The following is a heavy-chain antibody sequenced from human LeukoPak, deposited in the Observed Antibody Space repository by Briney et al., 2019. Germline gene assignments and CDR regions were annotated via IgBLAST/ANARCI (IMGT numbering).Heavy chain of an antibody. CDR1: GGSISTYY. CDR3: ARVGSGSFDY. Sequence: SQTLSLTCTISGGSISTYYWSWIRQPPGKGLEWIAYIYYSGNANYNPSLKSRVTISVDTSKNQFSLKLSSVTAADTAVYYCARVGSGSFDYWGQGTLVAVSS. D-gene: IGHD1-26*01. J-gene: IGHJ4*02. V-gene: IGHV4-59*01. CDR2: IYYSGNA.